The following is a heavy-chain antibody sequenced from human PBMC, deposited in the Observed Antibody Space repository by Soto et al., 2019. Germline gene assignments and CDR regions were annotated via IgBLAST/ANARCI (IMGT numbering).Heavy chain of an antibody. V-gene: IGHV1-69*01. D-gene: IGHD2-8*01. J-gene: IGHJ4*02. Sequence: QVQLVQSGTEVKKPGSSVKVSCKVSGDSFSTHAISWVKQAHGQGLEWMGGIIPLFGATPYAQNFQGRVTITADESTTPAYMELSSLKSADTSFYYGGRVTNGGSGRVDYWGQGTLVTVSS. CDR1: GDSFSTHA. CDR2: IIPLFGAT. CDR3: GRVTNGGSGRVDY.